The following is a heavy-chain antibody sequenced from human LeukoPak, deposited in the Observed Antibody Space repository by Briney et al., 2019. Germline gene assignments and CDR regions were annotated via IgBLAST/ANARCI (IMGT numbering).Heavy chain of an antibody. CDR3: ARGPPKTPPYYDFWSGYYSWQEYYYGMDV. D-gene: IGHD3-3*01. CDR2: INAGNGNT. J-gene: IGHJ6*02. V-gene: IGHV1-3*01. Sequence: ASVKVSCKASGYTFTSYAMHWVRQAPGQRLEWMGWINAGNGNTKYSQKFQGRVTMTTDTSTSTAYMELRSLRSDDTAVYYCARGPPKTPPYYDFWSGYYSWQEYYYGMDVWGQGTTVTVSS. CDR1: GYTFTSYA.